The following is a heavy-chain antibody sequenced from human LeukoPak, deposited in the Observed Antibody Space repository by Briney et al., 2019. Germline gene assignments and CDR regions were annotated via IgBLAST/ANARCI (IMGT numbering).Heavy chain of an antibody. CDR3: ARGPSGFYYYYYMDV. CDR2: INHSGSN. V-gene: IGHV4-34*01. D-gene: IGHD1-14*01. CDR1: GGSFSGYY. Sequence: SETLSLTCSVYGGSFSGYYWSWIRQPPGKGLEWIGEINHSGSNNYNPSLKSRVTISVDTSKNQFSLKLSSVTAADTAVYYCARGPSGFYYYYYMDVWGKGTTVTVSS. J-gene: IGHJ6*03.